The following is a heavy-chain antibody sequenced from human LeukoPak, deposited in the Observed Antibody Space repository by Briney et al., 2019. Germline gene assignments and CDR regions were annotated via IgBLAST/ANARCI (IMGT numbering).Heavy chain of an antibody. D-gene: IGHD6-19*01. J-gene: IGHJ6*02. Sequence: GGSLRLSCAASGSTFSSYSMNWVRQAPGKGLEWVSYISSSSSTIYYADSVKGRFTISRDNAKNSLYLQMNSLRAEDTAVYYCARERPNSSGYGMDVWGQGTTVTVSS. CDR3: ARERPNSSGYGMDV. CDR1: GSTFSSYS. CDR2: ISSSSSTI. V-gene: IGHV3-48*01.